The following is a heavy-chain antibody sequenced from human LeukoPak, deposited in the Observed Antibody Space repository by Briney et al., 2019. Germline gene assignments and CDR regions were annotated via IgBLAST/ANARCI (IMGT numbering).Heavy chain of an antibody. J-gene: IGHJ4*02. D-gene: IGHD3-16*01. CDR2: ISWNSGSI. CDR3: ARVGPGSFDY. V-gene: IGHV3-9*01. Sequence: GGSLRLSCAASGFTFDDYAMHWVRQAPGKGLEWVSGISWNSGSIGYADSVKGRFTISRDNAKNSLYLQMNSLRAEDTAVYYCARVGPGSFDYWGQGTLVTVSS. CDR1: GFTFDDYA.